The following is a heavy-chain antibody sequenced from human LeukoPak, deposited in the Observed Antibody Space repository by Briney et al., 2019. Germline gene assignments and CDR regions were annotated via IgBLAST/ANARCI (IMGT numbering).Heavy chain of an antibody. Sequence: GGSLRLSCAASGFTFSSYWMSWVRQAPGKGLEWVANIKQDGSEKYYVDSVKGRFTISRDNAKNSLYLQMNSLRAEDTAVYYCARVRRSTITTWPRWFDPWGQGTLVTVSS. CDR3: ARVRRSTITTWPRWFDP. J-gene: IGHJ5*02. CDR2: IKQDGSEK. D-gene: IGHD4-11*01. V-gene: IGHV3-7*01. CDR1: GFTFSSYW.